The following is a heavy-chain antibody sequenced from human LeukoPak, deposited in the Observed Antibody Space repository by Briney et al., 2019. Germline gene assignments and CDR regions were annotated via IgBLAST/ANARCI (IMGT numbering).Heavy chain of an antibody. CDR3: AYSSGKEGKFDY. J-gene: IGHJ4*02. CDR1: GYTFTGYG. CDR2: ISAYNGNT. V-gene: IGHV1-18*01. D-gene: IGHD6-19*01. Sequence: ASVKVSCKASGYTFTGYGISWVRQAPGQGLEWMGWISAYNGNTDYAQKLQGRVTMTTDTSTSTAYMELRSLRSDDTAVYYCAYSSGKEGKFDYWGQGTLVTVSS.